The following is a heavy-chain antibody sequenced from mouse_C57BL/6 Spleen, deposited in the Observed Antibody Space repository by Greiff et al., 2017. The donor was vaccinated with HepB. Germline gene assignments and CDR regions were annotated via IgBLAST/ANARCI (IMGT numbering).Heavy chain of an antibody. CDR1: GYTFTDYY. CDR3: ARGTAQVWFAY. J-gene: IGHJ3*01. CDR2: INPNNGGT. V-gene: IGHV1-26*01. Sequence: EVQLQQSGPELVKPGASVKISCKASGYTFTDYYMNWVKQSHGKSLEWIGDINPNNGGTSYNQKFKGKATLTVDKSSSTAYMELRSLTSEDSAVYYCARGTAQVWFAYWGQGTLVTVSA. D-gene: IGHD3-2*02.